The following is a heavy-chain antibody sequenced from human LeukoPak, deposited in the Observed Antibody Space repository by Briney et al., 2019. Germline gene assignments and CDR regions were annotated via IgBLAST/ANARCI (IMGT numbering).Heavy chain of an antibody. V-gene: IGHV4-31*03. CDR1: GGSISSGGYY. Sequence: SETLSLTCTVSGGSISSGGYYWSWIRQHPGKGLEWIGYIYYSGSTYYNPSLKSRVTISVDTSRNQVSLILSSVTAADTAVYYCARHRFGHLFDYWGQGTLVFVSS. CDR2: IYYSGST. CDR3: ARHRFGHLFDY. D-gene: IGHD3-16*01. J-gene: IGHJ4*02.